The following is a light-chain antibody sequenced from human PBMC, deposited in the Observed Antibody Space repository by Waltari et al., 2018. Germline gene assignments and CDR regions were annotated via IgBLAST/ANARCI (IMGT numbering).Light chain of an antibody. CDR2: EDN. CDR1: ELPNKY. J-gene: IGLJ2*01. CDR3: CSTESNGNPA. Sequence: SYDLTQPPSMSVSPGQTAMITCSGSELPNKYAYWYQQKSGQAPVLVISEDNKRPSGIPGRFSGSKAGTLATLTISGAQVEDEADYYCCSTESNGNPAFGGGTRLTVL. V-gene: IGLV3-10*01.